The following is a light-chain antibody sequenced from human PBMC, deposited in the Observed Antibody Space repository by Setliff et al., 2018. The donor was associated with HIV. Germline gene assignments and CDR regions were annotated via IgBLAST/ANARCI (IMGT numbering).Light chain of an antibody. CDR2: EVS. CDR1: TNDIGDYNY. V-gene: IGLV2-14*01. Sequence: QSVLTQPASVSGSPGQSLTISCSGTTNDIGDYNYVSWYQQYPGKAPKLLIYEVSNRPSGISNRFYGSKSGTTASLTISGLQADDEADYYCSAYTGSSTLLFGGGTQLTVL. J-gene: IGLJ3*02. CDR3: SAYTGSSTLL.